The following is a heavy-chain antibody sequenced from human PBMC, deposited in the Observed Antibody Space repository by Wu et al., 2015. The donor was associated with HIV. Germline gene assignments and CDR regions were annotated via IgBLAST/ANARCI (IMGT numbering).Heavy chain of an antibody. Sequence: QVQLVQSGAEVKIPGASLKVSCKASGYAFKTYGISWLRQAPGQGLEWMGWISGYNGNTNYAQNLQGRVTMTTDTSTSTVYMELRSLRSDDTAVYYCVRDSTEDRPNWFDPWGQGTLVIVSS. CDR2: ISGYNGNT. V-gene: IGHV1-18*01. CDR1: GYAFKTYG. D-gene: IGHD6-6*01. J-gene: IGHJ5*02. CDR3: VRDSTEDRPNWFDP.